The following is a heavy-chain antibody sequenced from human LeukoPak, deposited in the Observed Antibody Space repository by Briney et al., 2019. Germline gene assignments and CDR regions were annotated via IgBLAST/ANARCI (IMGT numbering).Heavy chain of an antibody. CDR1: GDSISSGDYY. CDR3: ARTLYDDY. D-gene: IGHD3-16*01. CDR2: ISGSGGST. J-gene: IGHJ4*02. Sequence: ETLSLTCTVSGDSISSGDYYWSWIRQPAGKGLEWVSAISGSGGSTYYADSVKGRFTISRDNSKNTLYLQMNSLRAEDTAVYYCARTLYDDYWGQGTLVTVSS. V-gene: IGHV3-23*01.